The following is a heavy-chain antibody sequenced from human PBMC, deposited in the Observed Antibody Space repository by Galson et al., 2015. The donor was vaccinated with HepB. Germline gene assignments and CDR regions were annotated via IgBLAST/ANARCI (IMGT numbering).Heavy chain of an antibody. V-gene: IGHV3-30*18. CDR3: AKDTGYLKGYYYYYYMDV. J-gene: IGHJ6*03. Sequence: SLRLSCAESGFTFSNYGIHWVRKAPGKGLEWVAVISYDGSNKYYADSVKGRFTISRDNYKKTLSMQMNSLRAEDTAVYYCAKDTGYLKGYYYYYYMDVWGKATTVTVSS. CDR2: ISYDGSNK. CDR1: GFTFSNYG. D-gene: IGHD1-14*01.